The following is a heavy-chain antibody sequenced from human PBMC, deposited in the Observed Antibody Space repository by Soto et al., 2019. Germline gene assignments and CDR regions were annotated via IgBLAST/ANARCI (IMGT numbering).Heavy chain of an antibody. J-gene: IGHJ4*02. CDR2: ITPDGSDK. D-gene: IGHD1-26*01. CDR1: GFTFSSYS. Sequence: PGGSLRLSCAASGFTFSSYSMGWVRQAPGEGLQWVASITPDGSDKYYMDSVKGRFAIFRDNAKNSLYLQMNSLRAEDTALYYCARLLSYSARDYWGQGALVTVSS. CDR3: ARLLSYSARDY. V-gene: IGHV3-7*03.